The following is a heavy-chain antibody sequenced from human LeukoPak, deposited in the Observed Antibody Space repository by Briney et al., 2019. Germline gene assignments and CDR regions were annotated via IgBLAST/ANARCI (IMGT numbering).Heavy chain of an antibody. J-gene: IGHJ3*02. V-gene: IGHV4-59*08. CDR3: ASPETYYYDSSGYGNDAFDI. CDR2: IYYSGST. Sequence: SETLSLTCTVSGGSISSYYWSWIRQPPGKGLEWIGYIYYSGSTNYNPSLKSRVTISVDTSKNQFSLKLSSVTAADTAVYYCASPETYYYDSSGYGNDAFDIWGQGTMVTVSS. CDR1: GGSISSYY. D-gene: IGHD3-22*01.